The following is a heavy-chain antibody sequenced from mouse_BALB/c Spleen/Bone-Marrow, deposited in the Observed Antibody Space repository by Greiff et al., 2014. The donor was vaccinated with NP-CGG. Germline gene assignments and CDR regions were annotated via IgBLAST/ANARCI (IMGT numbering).Heavy chain of an antibody. V-gene: IGHV1-14*01. D-gene: IGHD6-1*01. Sequence: VQLKESGPELVKPGASVKMSCKASGYKLNSNVMHWVKQKPGQGLEWIGYINPYNDGTKYNEKFKGKATLTSDKSSSTAYMELSGLTSEVSAVYYCAKELAPDYWGQGTTLTVSS. CDR1: GYKLNSNV. J-gene: IGHJ2*01. CDR2: INPYNDGT. CDR3: AKELAPDY.